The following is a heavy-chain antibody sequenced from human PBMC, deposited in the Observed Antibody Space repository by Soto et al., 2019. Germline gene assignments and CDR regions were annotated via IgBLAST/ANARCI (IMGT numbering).Heavy chain of an antibody. D-gene: IGHD7-27*01. CDR2: IYYSGST. CDR3: ARHPSANWGLNYFDY. Sequence: SETLSLTCTVSGGSISSYYWSWIRQPPGKGLEWIGYIYYSGSTNYNPSLKSRVTISVDTSKNQFSLKLSSVTAADTTVYYCARHPSANWGLNYFDYWGQGTLVTVSS. V-gene: IGHV4-59*08. CDR1: GGSISSYY. J-gene: IGHJ4*02.